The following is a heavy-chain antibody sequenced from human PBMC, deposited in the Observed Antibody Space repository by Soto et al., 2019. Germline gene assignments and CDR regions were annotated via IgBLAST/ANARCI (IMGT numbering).Heavy chain of an antibody. J-gene: IGHJ4*02. V-gene: IGHV4-31*03. CDR1: GGSISSGGYY. CDR3: ASLIITMVRGVSDYFDY. D-gene: IGHD3-10*01. CDR2: IYYSGST. Sequence: QVQLQESGPGLVKPSQTLSLTCTVSGGSISSGGYYWSWIRQHPGKGLEWIGYIYYSGSTYYNPSLKRRVTISVDTSKNQFSLKLSSVTAADTAVYYCASLIITMVRGVSDYFDYWGQGTLVTVSS.